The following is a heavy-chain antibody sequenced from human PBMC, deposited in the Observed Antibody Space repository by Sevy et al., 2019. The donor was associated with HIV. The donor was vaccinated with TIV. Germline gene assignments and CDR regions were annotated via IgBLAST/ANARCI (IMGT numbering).Heavy chain of an antibody. Sequence: GGSLRLSCAVSGFTFDDYAMHWVRQAPGKGLEWVSLISWAGGSTYYADSVKGRFTISRDNSKNSLYLQMNSLRAEDTALYYCAKPYRIAVAGDYYFTGMDFWGQGTTVTVSS. V-gene: IGHV3-43D*03. D-gene: IGHD6-13*01. CDR1: GFTFDDYA. J-gene: IGHJ6*01. CDR2: ISWAGGST. CDR3: AKPYRIAVAGDYYFTGMDF.